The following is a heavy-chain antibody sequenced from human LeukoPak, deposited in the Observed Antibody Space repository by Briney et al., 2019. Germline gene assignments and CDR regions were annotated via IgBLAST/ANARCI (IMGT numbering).Heavy chain of an antibody. Sequence: GGSLRLSCAASGFTFDDYGMSWVRQAPGKGLEWVSGINWNGGSTGYADSVKGRFTISRDNAKNSLYPQMNSLRAEDTALYYCARKDYGGNSGLLDYWGQGTLVTVSS. CDR2: INWNGGST. J-gene: IGHJ4*02. CDR1: GFTFDDYG. D-gene: IGHD4-23*01. V-gene: IGHV3-20*04. CDR3: ARKDYGGNSGLLDY.